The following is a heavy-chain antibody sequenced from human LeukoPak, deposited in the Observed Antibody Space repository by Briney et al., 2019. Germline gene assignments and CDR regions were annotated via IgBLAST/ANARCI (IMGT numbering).Heavy chain of an antibody. D-gene: IGHD3-3*01. J-gene: IGHJ4*02. V-gene: IGHV3-23*01. CDR3: AKQYDFWSGPDY. Sequence: GGSLRLSCAASGFTFSSYEMNWVRQAPGKGLEWVSGISGSGGSTYYADSVKGQFTISRDNSKNTLYLQMNSLRVEDTAVYYCAKQYDFWSGPDYWGQGTLVTVSS. CDR2: ISGSGGST. CDR1: GFTFSSYE.